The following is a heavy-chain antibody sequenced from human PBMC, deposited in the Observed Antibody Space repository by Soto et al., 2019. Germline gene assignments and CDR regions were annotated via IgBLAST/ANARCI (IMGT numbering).Heavy chain of an antibody. J-gene: IGHJ3*02. V-gene: IGHV3-21*01. D-gene: IGHD6-13*01. CDR2: ISSSSSYI. Sequence: KPGGSLRLSCAASGFTFSSYSMNWVRQAPGKGLEWVSSISSSSSYIYYADSVKGRFTISRDNAKNSLYLQMNSLRAEDTAVYYCARDQSVVGRSWYKRDPEAFDIWGQGTMVTVSS. CDR3: ARDQSVVGRSWYKRDPEAFDI. CDR1: GFTFSSYS.